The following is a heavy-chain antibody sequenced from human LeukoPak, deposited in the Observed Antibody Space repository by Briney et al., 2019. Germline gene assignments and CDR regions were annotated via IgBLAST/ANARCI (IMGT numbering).Heavy chain of an antibody. J-gene: IGHJ3*02. D-gene: IGHD5-18*01. CDR2: IYYSGST. CDR3: ARAGALDTAMAYDAFDI. Sequence: PSETLSLTCTVSGGSISSSSYYWSWIRQPPGKGLEWIGYIYYSGSTYYNPSLKSRVTISVDTSKNQFSLKLSSVTAADTAVYYCARAGALDTAMAYDAFDIWGQGTMVTVSA. V-gene: IGHV4-30-4*01. CDR1: GGSISSSSYY.